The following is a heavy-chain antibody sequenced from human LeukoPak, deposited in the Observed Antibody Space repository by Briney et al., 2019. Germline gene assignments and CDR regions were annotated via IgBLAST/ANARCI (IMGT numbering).Heavy chain of an antibody. CDR2: IWYDGSNK. D-gene: IGHD6-6*01. CDR1: GFTFRSYG. V-gene: IGHV3-33*01. Sequence: PGGSLRLSCAASGFTFRSYGMHWVRQAPGKGLEWVAIIWYDGSNKYYADSVKGRFTISRDNSKNTLSLQMNSLRAEDTAVYYCARESSSGGLDVWGQGTMVIVSS. CDR3: ARESSSGGLDV. J-gene: IGHJ3*01.